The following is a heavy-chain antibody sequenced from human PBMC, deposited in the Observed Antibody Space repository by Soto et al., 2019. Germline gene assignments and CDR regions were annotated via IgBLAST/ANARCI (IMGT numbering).Heavy chain of an antibody. J-gene: IGHJ4*02. CDR1: GFTFSRHT. CDR3: ARYRLRVGELSVLGYFDY. Sequence: QVQLEESGGGVVQPGRSLRLSCAASGFTFSRHTMHWVRQAPGKGLEWVASISYDGSNKYYADSVKGRFTISRDNSKNKLSVQMDSLRAEDTAVDYGARYRLRVGELSVLGYFDYWGQGTLVTVSS. D-gene: IGHD3-16*02. CDR2: ISYDGSNK. V-gene: IGHV3-30*04.